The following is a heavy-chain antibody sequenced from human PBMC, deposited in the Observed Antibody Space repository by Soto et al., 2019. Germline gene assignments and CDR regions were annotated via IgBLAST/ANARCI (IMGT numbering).Heavy chain of an antibody. CDR3: ARIHRPLSMNLVGHFDY. Sequence: GSGPTLVNPTETLTLTCTVSGFSLSNTRMGVGWIRQPPGKALEWLAHIFSNDEKSFSTSLKSRLTISKDTSKSQVVLTMTNMDPVDTATYYCARIHRPLSMNLVGHFDYWGQGTLVTVSS. CDR2: IFSNDEK. V-gene: IGHV2-26*01. CDR1: GFSLSNTRMG. J-gene: IGHJ4*02. D-gene: IGHD1-26*01.